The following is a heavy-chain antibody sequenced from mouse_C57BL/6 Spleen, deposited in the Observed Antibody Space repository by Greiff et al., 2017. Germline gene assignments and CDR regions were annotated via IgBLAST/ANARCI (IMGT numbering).Heavy chain of an antibody. V-gene: IGHV1-81*01. CDR2: IYPRSGNT. J-gene: IGHJ1*03. Sequence: VKLVESGAELARPGASVKLSCKASGYTFTSYGISWVKQRTGQGLEWIGEIYPRSGNTYYNEKFKGKATLTADKSSSTAYMELRSLTSEDSAVYFCARESITTVVATRYFDVWGTGTTVTVSS. CDR1: GYTFTSYG. D-gene: IGHD1-1*01. CDR3: ARESITTVVATRYFDV.